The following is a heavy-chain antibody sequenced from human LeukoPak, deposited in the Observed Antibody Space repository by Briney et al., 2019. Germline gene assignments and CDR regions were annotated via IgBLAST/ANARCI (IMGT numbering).Heavy chain of an antibody. CDR1: GFTFSDYA. J-gene: IGHJ5*02. D-gene: IGHD3-10*01. V-gene: IGHV3-23*01. Sequence: GGSLRLSCVVSGFTFSDYAMSWVRQAPGKGLEWVSAISGSGASTIYADSVRGRFTISRDNSKNTLYLQMDSLRAEDTAVYYCATDLIHYYASGAKTWGQGTLVTVSS. CDR3: ATDLIHYYASGAKT. CDR2: ISGSGAST.